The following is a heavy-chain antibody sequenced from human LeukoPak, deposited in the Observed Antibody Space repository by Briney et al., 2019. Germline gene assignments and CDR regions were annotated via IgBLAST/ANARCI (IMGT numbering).Heavy chain of an antibody. V-gene: IGHV4-59*01. J-gene: IGHJ4*02. CDR1: GSSINNDY. CDR2: IYKREST. D-gene: IGHD3-3*01. CDR3: ASGSSYDFWSGYYLGPFDY. Sequence: SETLSLTCTVSGSSINNDYCNWIRQAPGKGLEWIGYIYKRESTKYNPSLRSRVTISADTSKNQFSLRLSSVTAADTAVYYCASGSSYDFWSGYYLGPFDYWGQGTLVTVSS.